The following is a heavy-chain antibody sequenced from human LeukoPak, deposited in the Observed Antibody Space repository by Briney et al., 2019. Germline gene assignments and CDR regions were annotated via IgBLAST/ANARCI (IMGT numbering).Heavy chain of an antibody. CDR3: ATGQMFRGVYGFDM. D-gene: IGHD3-10*01. J-gene: IGHJ3*02. Sequence: AASVKVSRKASGYTFTNYDINWVRQATGQGLEWMGWMNPKNGNTGYAQKFPGRVTMTRNTSISTAYMELSSLRSEDTAVYYCATGQMFRGVYGFDMWGQGTLVTVSS. CDR2: MNPKNGNT. V-gene: IGHV1-8*01. CDR1: GYTFTNYD.